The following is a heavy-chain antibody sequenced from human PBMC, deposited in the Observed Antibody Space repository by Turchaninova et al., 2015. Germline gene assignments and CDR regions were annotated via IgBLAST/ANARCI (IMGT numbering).Heavy chain of an antibody. Sequence: QVQLVQSGSELEKPASSVKVSCKASGYTFNHYAINWVRQAPGQGLEWRGWINTNTGEPTYAQVFTGRFVFSLDTSVRTAYLQISSLKAEDTAVYYCAREFYYYGSGSYYKSFDYWGQGTLVTVSS. J-gene: IGHJ4*02. CDR2: INTNTGEP. CDR3: AREFYYYGSGSYYKSFDY. D-gene: IGHD3-10*01. V-gene: IGHV7-4-1*02. CDR1: GYTFNHYA.